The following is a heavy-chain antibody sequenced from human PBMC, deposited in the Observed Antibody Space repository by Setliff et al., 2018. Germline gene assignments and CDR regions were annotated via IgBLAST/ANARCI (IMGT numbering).Heavy chain of an antibody. CDR1: GYSFTSHW. CDR3: ARGRRDGYKAGFDP. J-gene: IGHJ5*02. V-gene: IGHV5-51*01. Sequence: GESLKISCEGSGYSFTSHWIGWVRQMPGKGLEWMGIIYPRDSDTRYSPSFQGQVTISADKSSSTACLQWSSLKASDTAIYYCARGRRDGYKAGFDPWGQGTLVTVSS. D-gene: IGHD5-12*01. CDR2: IYPRDSDT.